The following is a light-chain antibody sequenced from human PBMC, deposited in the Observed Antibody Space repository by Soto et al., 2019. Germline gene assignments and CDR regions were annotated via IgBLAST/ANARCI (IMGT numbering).Light chain of an antibody. Sequence: IQMTQSPSSLSASVGGRGTITCRASQSISSYLNWYQQKPGKAPKLLIYAASSLQSGVPSRFSGSGSGTDFTLTISSLQPEDFATYYCQQSYSTPHVTFGQGT. CDR1: QSISSY. CDR2: AAS. V-gene: IGKV1-39*01. J-gene: IGKJ1*01. CDR3: QQSYSTPHVT.